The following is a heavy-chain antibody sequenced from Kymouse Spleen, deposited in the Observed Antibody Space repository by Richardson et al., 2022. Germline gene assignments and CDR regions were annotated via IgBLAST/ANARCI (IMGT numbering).Heavy chain of an antibody. CDR1: GGSFSGYY. J-gene: IGHJ6*02. CDR3: ARGGTMVRGVMSYYYGMDV. V-gene: IGHV4-34*01. D-gene: IGHD3-10*01. Sequence: QVQLQQWGAGLLKPSETLSLTCAVYGGSFSGYYWSWIRQPPGKGLEWIGEINHSGSTNYNPSLKSRVTISVDTSKNQFSLKLSSVTAADTAVYYCARGGTMVRGVMSYYYGMDVWGQGTTVTVSS. CDR2: INHSGST.